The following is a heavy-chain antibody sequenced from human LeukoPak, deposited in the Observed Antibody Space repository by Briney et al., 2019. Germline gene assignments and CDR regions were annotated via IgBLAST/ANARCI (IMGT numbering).Heavy chain of an antibody. V-gene: IGHV3-30-3*01. D-gene: IGHD2-15*01. CDR3: ARDRHCSGGRCSLTSNWSDP. CDR2: ISYDGSNK. J-gene: IGHJ5*02. CDR1: GFTFSSYA. Sequence: PGGSLRLSCAASGFTFSSYAMHWVRQAPGKGLEWVAVISYDGSNKYYADSVKGRFTISRDNSKNTLYLQMNSLRAEDTAVYYCARDRHCSGGRCSLTSNWSDPWGQGTLVTVSS.